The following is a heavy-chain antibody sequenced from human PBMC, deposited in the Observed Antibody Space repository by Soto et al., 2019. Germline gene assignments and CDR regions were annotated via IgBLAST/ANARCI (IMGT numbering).Heavy chain of an antibody. J-gene: IGHJ5*01. CDR3: ARVRQGCSANNCYFDP. V-gene: IGHV4-4*02. D-gene: IGHD1-1*01. Sequence: SETLYLTCTLSGGSVRAPDWWNWVRQSPDKGLEWIAEVHISGHSNYNPSLRSRVSVSIDSSKNQFYLNLNSVTAADTAIYYCARVRQGCSANNCYFDPWGQGTQVTVS. CDR1: GGSVRAPDW. CDR2: VHISGHS.